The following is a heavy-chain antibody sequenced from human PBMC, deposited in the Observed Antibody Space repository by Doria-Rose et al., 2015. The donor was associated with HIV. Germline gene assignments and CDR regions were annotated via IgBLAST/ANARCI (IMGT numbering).Heavy chain of an antibody. CDR3: ARIKSSRWYHKYYFDF. V-gene: IGHV2-26*01. CDR1: GVSLSSPGMG. CDR2: MFLDDDR. J-gene: IGHJ4*02. D-gene: IGHD6-13*01. Sequence: QITLKESGPVLVKPTETLTLTCTVSGVSLSSPGMGVSWIRQPPGKALEWLANMFLDDDRSYKTSLKSRLTISTGTSKSQVVLTMTDMDPVDTATYYCARIKSSRWYHKYYFDFWGQGTLVIVSA.